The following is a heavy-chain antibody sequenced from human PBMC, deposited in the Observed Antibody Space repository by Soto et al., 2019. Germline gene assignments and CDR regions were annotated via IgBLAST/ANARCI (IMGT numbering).Heavy chain of an antibody. Sequence: GGSLRLSCAASGITFSSYGMHWVRQAPGKGLEWVAVIWSDGSNKYYADFVKGRFSISRDNSKNTLYLQMSSLRVEDTVVFFCSRDRIPVAGEKYGMDVWGQGTTVTVSS. CDR3: SRDRIPVAGEKYGMDV. D-gene: IGHD6-19*01. J-gene: IGHJ6*02. CDR1: GITFSSYG. CDR2: IWSDGSNK. V-gene: IGHV3-33*01.